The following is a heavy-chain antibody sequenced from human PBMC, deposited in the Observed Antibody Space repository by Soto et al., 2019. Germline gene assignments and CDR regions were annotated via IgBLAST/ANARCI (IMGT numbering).Heavy chain of an antibody. Sequence: GGSLRLSCAASGVTFSSYAMSWVRQAPGKGLEWVSAISGSGGSTYYADSVKGRFTISRDNSKNTLYLQMNSLRAEDTAVYYCAKDLAIFGVVSSDYWGQGTMVTVSS. CDR1: GVTFSSYA. V-gene: IGHV3-23*01. CDR3: AKDLAIFGVVSSDY. CDR2: ISGSGGST. J-gene: IGHJ4*02. D-gene: IGHD3-3*01.